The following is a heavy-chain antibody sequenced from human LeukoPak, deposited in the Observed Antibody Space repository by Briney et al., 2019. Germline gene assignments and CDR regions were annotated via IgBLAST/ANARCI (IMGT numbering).Heavy chain of an antibody. Sequence: SETLSLTCAVYGGSFSGYYWSWIRQPPGKGLEWIGEINHSGSTNYNPSLKRRVTISVDTSKNQFSLKLSSVTAADTAVYYCARGCSYGYDYWGQGTLVTVSS. V-gene: IGHV4-34*01. D-gene: IGHD5-18*01. CDR1: GGSFSGYY. J-gene: IGHJ4*02. CDR2: INHSGST. CDR3: ARGCSYGYDY.